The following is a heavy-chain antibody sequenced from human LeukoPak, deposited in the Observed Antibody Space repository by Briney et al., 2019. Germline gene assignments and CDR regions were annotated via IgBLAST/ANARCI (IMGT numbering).Heavy chain of an antibody. J-gene: IGHJ6*02. D-gene: IGHD4-17*01. CDR1: GFIFSTYW. V-gene: IGHV3-7*03. CDR2: MKGDGSEI. Sequence: PGGSLRLSCAASGFIFSTYWMMWARQAPGKGLEWVANMKGDGSEIHYVDSVKGRFTISRDNAKNTLYLQMNSLRAEDTAVYYCACPGDYTYVYYYYGMDVWGQGTTVTVSS. CDR3: ACPGDYTYVYYYYGMDV.